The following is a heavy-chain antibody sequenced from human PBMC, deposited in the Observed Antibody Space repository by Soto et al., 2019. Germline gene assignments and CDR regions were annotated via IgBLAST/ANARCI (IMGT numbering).Heavy chain of an antibody. CDR2: FDPEDGET. CDR3: ATATTVTMIDACDI. D-gene: IGHD4-17*01. J-gene: IGHJ3*02. CDR1: GYTLTELS. Sequence: ASVKVSCKVSGYTLTELSMHWVRQAPGKGLEWMGGFDPEDGETIYAQKFQGRVTMTEDTSTDTAYMELSSLRSEDTAVYYCATATTVTMIDACDIWGQGTMVTVSS. V-gene: IGHV1-24*01.